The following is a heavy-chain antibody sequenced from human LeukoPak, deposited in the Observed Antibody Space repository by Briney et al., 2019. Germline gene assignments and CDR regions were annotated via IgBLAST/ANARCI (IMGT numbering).Heavy chain of an antibody. CDR1: GFTFSSYA. CDR3: AKGQLRYFDWLLEGYGMEV. CDR2: ISGSGGST. J-gene: IGHJ6*02. D-gene: IGHD3-9*01. Sequence: GGSLRLSCAASGFTFSSYAMSWVRQAPGKGLEWVSAISGSGGSTYYADSVKGRFTISRDNSKNTLYLQMNSLRAEDTAVYYCAKGQLRYFDWLLEGYGMEVWGQGTTVTVSS. V-gene: IGHV3-23*01.